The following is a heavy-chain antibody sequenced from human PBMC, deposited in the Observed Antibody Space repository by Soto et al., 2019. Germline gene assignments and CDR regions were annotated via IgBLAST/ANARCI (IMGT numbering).Heavy chain of an antibody. J-gene: IGHJ5*02. CDR3: ARSLPLMITFGGVIS. CDR2: IWYDGSNK. D-gene: IGHD3-16*01. CDR1: GFTFSSYG. Sequence: QVQLVESGGGVVQPGRSLRLSCAASGFTFSSYGMHWVRQAPGKGLEWVAVIWYDGSNKYYADSVKGRFTISRDNSKNTLYLKMNSLRAEDTAVYYCARSLPLMITFGGVISWGQGTLVTVSS. V-gene: IGHV3-33*01.